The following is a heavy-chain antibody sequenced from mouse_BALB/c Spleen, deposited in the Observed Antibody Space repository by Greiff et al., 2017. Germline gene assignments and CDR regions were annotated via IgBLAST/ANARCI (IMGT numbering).Heavy chain of an antibody. V-gene: IGHV5-6-4*01. D-gene: IGHD2-4*01. J-gene: IGHJ4*01. Sequence: EVQVVESGGGLVKPGGSLKLSCAASGFTFSSYTMSWVRQTPEKRLEWVATFSSGGSYTYYPDSVKGRFTISRDNAKNTLYLQMSSLKSEDTAMYYCTRAGDYDGAMDYWGQGTSVTVSS. CDR2: FSSGGSYT. CDR1: GFTFSSYT. CDR3: TRAGDYDGAMDY.